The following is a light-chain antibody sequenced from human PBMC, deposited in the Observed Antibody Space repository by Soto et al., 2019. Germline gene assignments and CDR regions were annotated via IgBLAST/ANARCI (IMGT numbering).Light chain of an antibody. CDR3: MQTMQVPLT. CDR1: QSLLQSDEKTY. CDR2: EVS. Sequence: DIVMTQTPLSLSVTPGQPASISCKSSQSLLQSDEKTYFYWYLQKAGQPPQLLIHEVSNRLSGVPDRFSGSGSGTDFTLKISRVEAEDVGVYYCMQTMQVPLTFGGGTKVEI. J-gene: IGKJ4*01. V-gene: IGKV2D-29*01.